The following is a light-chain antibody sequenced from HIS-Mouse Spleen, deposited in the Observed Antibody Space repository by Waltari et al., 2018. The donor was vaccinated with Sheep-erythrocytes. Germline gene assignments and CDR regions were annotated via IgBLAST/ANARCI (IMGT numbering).Light chain of an antibody. CDR2: VAS. V-gene: IGKV3-20*01. Sequence: EIVLTQSPGTLSLSPGERSTLSCRASQRVSSSYLAWYQQKPGQAPRLLIYVASSRATCIPDRFSGSGSGTDFTLTISRLEPEDFAVYYCQQYGSSPRTFGQGTKVEIK. CDR3: QQYGSSPRT. CDR1: QRVSSSY. J-gene: IGKJ1*01.